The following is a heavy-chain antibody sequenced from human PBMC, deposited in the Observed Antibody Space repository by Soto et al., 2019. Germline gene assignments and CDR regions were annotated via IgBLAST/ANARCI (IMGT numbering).Heavy chain of an antibody. CDR3: AKEFENSCYYSYYYVMYF. D-gene: IGHD1-26*01. J-gene: IGHJ6*02. CDR1: GLTFNSYA. Sequence: GRNLRLSCAASGLTFNSYAMSCVRQAPGKGLEWVSAISGSGGSTYYADSVRGRFIISRDNSKNTVDLQMNSLRAEDTAVYYCAKEFENSCYYSYYYVMYFCGQGSTVIGSS. V-gene: IGHV3-23*01. CDR2: ISGSGGST.